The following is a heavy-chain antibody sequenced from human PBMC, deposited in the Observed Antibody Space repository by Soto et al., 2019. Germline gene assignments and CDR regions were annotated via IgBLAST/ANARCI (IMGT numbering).Heavy chain of an antibody. J-gene: IGHJ3*02. CDR2: INPTGSMT. CDR1: GYSFITSYH. V-gene: IGHV1-46*01. D-gene: IGHD5-12*01. CDR3: ARDTGYDHDAFDI. Sequence: QVQLVQSGAEVKKPGASVKVSCKASGYSFITSYHMHWVRQAPGQGLEWMGIINPTGSMTRYSKKFQGRLTRTRDTSTATGYMMLSNLTSEDPAVYFCARDTGYDHDAFDIWVQGTRVTVSS.